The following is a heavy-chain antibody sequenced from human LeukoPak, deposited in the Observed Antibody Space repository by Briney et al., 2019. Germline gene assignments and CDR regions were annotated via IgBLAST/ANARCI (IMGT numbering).Heavy chain of an antibody. D-gene: IGHD3-22*01. J-gene: IGHJ1*01. V-gene: IGHV3-9*01. CDR1: GFTFDDYA. Sequence: GRSLRLSCAASGFTFDDYAMHWVRHAPGKGLEWVSGISWNSGTIGYADSVKGRFTISRDNAKNSLYLQMNSLRAEDTAFYYCAKDSSYNYDSSGFSFHHWGQGTLVTVSS. CDR3: AKDSSYNYDSSGFSFHH. CDR2: ISWNSGTI.